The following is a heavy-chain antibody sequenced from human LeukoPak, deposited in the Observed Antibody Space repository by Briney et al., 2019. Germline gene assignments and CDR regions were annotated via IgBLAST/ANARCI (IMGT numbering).Heavy chain of an antibody. V-gene: IGHV4-59*12. J-gene: IGHJ6*03. CDR3: ARGMVRGVIISPSYYYYYYMDV. Sequence: SETLSLTCTVSGGSISSYYWSWIRQPPGKGLEWIGYIYYSGSTNYNPSLKSRVTISVDTSKNQFSLKLSSVTAADTAVYYCARGMVRGVIISPSYYYYYYMDVWGKGTTVTVSS. CDR1: GGSISSYY. D-gene: IGHD3-10*01. CDR2: IYYSGST.